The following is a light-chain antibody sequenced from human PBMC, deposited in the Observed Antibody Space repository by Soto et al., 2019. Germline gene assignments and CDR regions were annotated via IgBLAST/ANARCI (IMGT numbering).Light chain of an antibody. J-gene: IGLJ1*01. CDR3: CSYAGSYTLYV. CDR2: DVT. Sequence: QSALTQPRSVSGSPGQSVTISCTGTSSDVGGYNYVSWYQQHPGKAPKVMIYDVTKRPSGVPDRFSGSKSGNTASLTISGLQADDEADYYCCSYAGSYTLYVFGTGTKLTVL. V-gene: IGLV2-11*01. CDR1: SSDVGGYNY.